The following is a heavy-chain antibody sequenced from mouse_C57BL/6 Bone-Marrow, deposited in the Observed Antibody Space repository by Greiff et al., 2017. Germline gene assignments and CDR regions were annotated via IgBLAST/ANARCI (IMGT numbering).Heavy chain of an antibody. CDR2: ISNGGGST. Sequence: DVMLVESGGGLVQPGGSLKLSCAASGFTFSDYYMYWVRQTPEKRLEWVAYISNGGGSTYYPDTVKGRFTISRDNAKNTLYLQMSRLKSEDTAMYYCASPYYSNYEDAMDYWGQGTSVTVSS. D-gene: IGHD2-5*01. CDR3: ASPYYSNYEDAMDY. CDR1: GFTFSDYY. J-gene: IGHJ4*01. V-gene: IGHV5-12*01.